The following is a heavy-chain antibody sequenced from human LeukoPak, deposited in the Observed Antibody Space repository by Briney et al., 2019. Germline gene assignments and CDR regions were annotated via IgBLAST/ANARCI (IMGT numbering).Heavy chain of an antibody. V-gene: IGHV1-18*01. Sequence: ASVKVSCKASGYTFTSYGISWVRQAPEQGLEWMGWISAYNGNTNYAQKLQGRVTMTTDTSTSTAYMELRSLRSDDTAVYYCERDLKYYYDSSGYYSSAYYFDYWGQGTLVTVSS. CDR1: GYTFTSYG. J-gene: IGHJ4*02. D-gene: IGHD3-22*01. CDR3: ERDLKYYYDSSGYYSSAYYFDY. CDR2: ISAYNGNT.